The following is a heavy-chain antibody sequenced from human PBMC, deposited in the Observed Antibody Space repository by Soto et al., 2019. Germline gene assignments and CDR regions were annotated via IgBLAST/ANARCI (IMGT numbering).Heavy chain of an antibody. CDR1: GGSISSYY. V-gene: IGHV4-4*07. Sequence: SETLSLTCTVPGGSISSYYWTWIRQPAGKGREWIGRIYTSGSTSYNPPLKSRVTMSIDTSKNQFSLKLSTVTAAATAVYYCAREGWYSSSWYQSNWFDPLGQGTLVTVSS. CDR2: IYTSGST. CDR3: AREGWYSSSWYQSNWFDP. J-gene: IGHJ5*02. D-gene: IGHD6-13*01.